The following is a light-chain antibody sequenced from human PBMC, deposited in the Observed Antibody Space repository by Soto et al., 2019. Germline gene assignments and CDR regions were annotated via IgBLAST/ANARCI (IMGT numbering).Light chain of an antibody. Sequence: DIQMTQSPSSLSASVGDRVTITCRASQSISTFLSWYQHMPGKAPKLLIYAASSLRSGVPSRFSGSGSGTDFTLTISSLQPEDFANYYCQQGYTIPWTFGQGTKVEIK. CDR1: QSISTF. V-gene: IGKV1-39*01. CDR2: AAS. J-gene: IGKJ1*01. CDR3: QQGYTIPWT.